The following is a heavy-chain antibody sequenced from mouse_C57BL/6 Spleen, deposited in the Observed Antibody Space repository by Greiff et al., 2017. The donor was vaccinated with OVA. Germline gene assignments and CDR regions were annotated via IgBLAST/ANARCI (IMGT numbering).Heavy chain of an antibody. CDR3: ARDGGGSSYGWYFDV. J-gene: IGHJ1*03. CDR1: GYSITSGYY. Sequence: EVKLLESGPGLVKPSQSLSLTCSVTGYSITSGYYWNWIRQFPGNKLEWMGYISYDGSNNYNPSLNNRISITRDTSKNQFFLKLNSVTTEDTATYYCARDGGGSSYGWYFDVWGTGTTVTVSS. V-gene: IGHV3-6*01. CDR2: ISYDGSN. D-gene: IGHD1-1*01.